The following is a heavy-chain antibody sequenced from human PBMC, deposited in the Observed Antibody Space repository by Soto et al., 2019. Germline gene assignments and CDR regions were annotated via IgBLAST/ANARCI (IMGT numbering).Heavy chain of an antibody. CDR3: AKDNWVYSMAFDI. Sequence: SLRLSCAASGFTFSSYAMSWVRQAPGKGPEWVSAISGSGGSTYYADSVKGRFTISRDNSKNTLYLQMNSLRAEDTAVYYCAKDNWVYSMAFDIWGQGTMVTVSS. J-gene: IGHJ3*02. V-gene: IGHV3-23*01. CDR1: GFTFSSYA. CDR2: ISGSGGST. D-gene: IGHD6-13*01.